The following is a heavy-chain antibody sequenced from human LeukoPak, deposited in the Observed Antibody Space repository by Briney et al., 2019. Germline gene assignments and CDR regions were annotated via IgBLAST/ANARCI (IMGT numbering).Heavy chain of an antibody. Sequence: GGSLRLSCTASGFTFSNTWMNWVRQAPGKGLEWVGRIQSKTDGGTTEYAAPVKGRFTISRDDSKTTLYLQMNSLRAEDTAVYYCARAMDVWAKGTTVTVSS. J-gene: IGHJ6*03. V-gene: IGHV3-15*01. CDR1: GFTFSNTW. CDR3: ARAMDV. CDR2: IQSKTDGGTT.